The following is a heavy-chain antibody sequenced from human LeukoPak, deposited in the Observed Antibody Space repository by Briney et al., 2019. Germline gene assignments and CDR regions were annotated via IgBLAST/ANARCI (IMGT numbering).Heavy chain of an antibody. V-gene: IGHV4-34*01. CDR3: ARGVLLWFGETYYFDY. J-gene: IGHJ4*02. D-gene: IGHD3-10*01. CDR1: GGSFSGYY. Sequence: SETLSLTCAVYGGSFSGYYWSWIRQPPGKGLEWIGEINHSGSTNYNPSLKSRVTISVDTSKNQFSLKLSSVTAADTAVYYCARGVLLWFGETYYFDYWGQGTLVTVSS. CDR2: INHSGST.